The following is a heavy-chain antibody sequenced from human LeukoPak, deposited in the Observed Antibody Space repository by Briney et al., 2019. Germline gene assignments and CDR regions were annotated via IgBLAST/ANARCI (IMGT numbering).Heavy chain of an antibody. V-gene: IGHV1-69*01. J-gene: IGHJ3*02. CDR1: GGTFSSYA. CDR2: IIPIFGTA. Sequence: SVKVSCKASGGTFSSYAISWVRQAPGQGLEWMGGIIPIFGTANYAQKFQGRVTITADESTSTAYMELSSLRSEDTAVYYCASWVRSPGEREVDAFDIWGQGTMVTVSS. CDR3: ASWVRSPGEREVDAFDI. D-gene: IGHD1-1*01.